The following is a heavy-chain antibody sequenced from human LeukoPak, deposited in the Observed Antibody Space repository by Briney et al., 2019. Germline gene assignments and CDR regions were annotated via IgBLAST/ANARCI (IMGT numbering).Heavy chain of an antibody. D-gene: IGHD2-21*02. CDR2: ISVYNGNT. Sequence: ASVKVSCKASGYAFTSYGISWVRQAPGQGLEWMGWISVYNGNTNYAQKLQGRVTMTTDTSTSTAYMELRSLRSDDTAVYYCARAQPLLDKPGTFDYWGQGTLVTVSS. CDR1: GYAFTSYG. J-gene: IGHJ4*02. V-gene: IGHV1-18*01. CDR3: ARAQPLLDKPGTFDY.